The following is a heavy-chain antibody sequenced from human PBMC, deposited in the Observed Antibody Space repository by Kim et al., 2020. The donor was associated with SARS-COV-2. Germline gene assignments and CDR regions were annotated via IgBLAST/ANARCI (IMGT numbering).Heavy chain of an antibody. Sequence: ASVKVSCKASGYTFTGYYMHWVRQAPGQGLEWMGWINPNSGGTNYAQKFQGWVTMTRDTSISTAYMELSRLRSDDTAVYYCARGPQGSGSYLYRWGTEYYYYGMDVWGQGTTVTVSS. CDR3: ARGPQGSGSYLYRWGTEYYYYGMDV. CDR2: INPNSGGT. D-gene: IGHD3-10*01. V-gene: IGHV1-2*04. CDR1: GYTFTGYY. J-gene: IGHJ6*02.